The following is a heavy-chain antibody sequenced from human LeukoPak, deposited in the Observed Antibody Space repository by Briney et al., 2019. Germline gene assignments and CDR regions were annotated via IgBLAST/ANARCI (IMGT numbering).Heavy chain of an antibody. CDR1: GFTFSSYA. CDR3: ARDPEPTRGSGWYWFDP. Sequence: PGGSLRLSCAASGFTFSSYAMTWVRQAPGKGLEWVSSISGSGDYTNYADSVKGRFTISRDNAKNSLYLQMNSLRAEDTAVYYCARDPEPTRGSGWYWFDPWGQGTLVTVSS. CDR2: ISGSGDYT. J-gene: IGHJ5*02. V-gene: IGHV3-21*01. D-gene: IGHD6-19*01.